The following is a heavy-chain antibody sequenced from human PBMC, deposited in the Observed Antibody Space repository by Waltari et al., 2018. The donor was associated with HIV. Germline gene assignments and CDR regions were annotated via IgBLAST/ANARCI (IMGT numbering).Heavy chain of an antibody. V-gene: IGHV3-33*01. D-gene: IGHD2-2*01. CDR3: ARDSPAFSRGTEELDC. CDR1: GFTFSSYA. CDR2: RWHDANTQ. Sequence: QVQLVESGGGVVQPGKSLRLSCAASGFTFSSYAMHWVRQATGKGLESVAVRWHDANTQYYADSVQGRCTISRDNSKDTVYLQMNSLRAEDTALYYCARDSPAFSRGTEELDCWGQGTLVTVSS. J-gene: IGHJ4*02.